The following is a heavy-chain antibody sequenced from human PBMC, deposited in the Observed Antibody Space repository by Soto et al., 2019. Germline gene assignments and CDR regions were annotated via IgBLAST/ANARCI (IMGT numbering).Heavy chain of an antibody. J-gene: IGHJ5*02. CDR2: IYYSGST. V-gene: IGHV4-30-4*01. Sequence: SETLSLTCTVSGGSISSGDYYWSWIRQPPGKGLEWIGYIYYSGSTYYNPSLKSRVTISVDTSKNQFSLKLSSVTAADTAVYYCARLYYYDSSGYPNWFDPWGRGTLVTVSS. D-gene: IGHD3-22*01. CDR3: ARLYYYDSSGYPNWFDP. CDR1: GGSISSGDYY.